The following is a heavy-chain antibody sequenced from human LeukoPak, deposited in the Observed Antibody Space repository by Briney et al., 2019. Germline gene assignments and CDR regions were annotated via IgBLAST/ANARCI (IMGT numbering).Heavy chain of an antibody. Sequence: PSETLSLTCTVSGSSISSYYWSWIRQTPGKGLEWIGYIYYSGSTNYNPSLKSRVTISVDTSKNQFSLKLSSVTAADTAVYYCAGGYCSSTCCDYYYYMDVWGKGTTVTVSS. J-gene: IGHJ6*03. CDR2: IYYSGST. D-gene: IGHD2-2*03. CDR1: GSSISSYY. V-gene: IGHV4-59*01. CDR3: AGGYCSSTCCDYYYYMDV.